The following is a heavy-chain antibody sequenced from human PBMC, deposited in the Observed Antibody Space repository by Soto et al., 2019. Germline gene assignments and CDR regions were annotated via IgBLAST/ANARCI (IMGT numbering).Heavy chain of an antibody. V-gene: IGHV4-34*01. CDR2: INHSGST. D-gene: IGHD2-15*01. CDR1: GGPFSGYY. J-gene: IGHJ4*02. CDR3: ARALEQPPVVVVAANDY. Sequence: SETLSLTCAVYGGPFSGYYWSWIRQPPGKGLEWIGEINHSGSTNYNPSLNSRATISVDTSKNQFSLKLSSVTAEDTAVYYSARALEQPPVVVVAANDYWGQGTLVTVSS.